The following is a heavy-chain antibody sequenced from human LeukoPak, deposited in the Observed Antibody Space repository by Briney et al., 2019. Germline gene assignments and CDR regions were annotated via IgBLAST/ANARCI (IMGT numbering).Heavy chain of an antibody. CDR2: IKSKTDGGTT. D-gene: IGHD6-19*01. J-gene: IGHJ4*02. CDR3: TTDKLPGYSSGWYDY. V-gene: IGHV3-15*01. Sequence: GGSLRLSCAASGFTFSNAWMSWVRQAPGKGLEWVGRIKSKTDGGTTDYAAPVKGGFTISRDESKNTLYLQMNSLKTEDTAVYYCTTDKLPGYSSGWYDYWGQGTLVTVSS. CDR1: GFTFSNAW.